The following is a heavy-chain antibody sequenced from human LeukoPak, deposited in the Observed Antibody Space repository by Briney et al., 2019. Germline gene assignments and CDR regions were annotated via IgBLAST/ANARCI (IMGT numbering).Heavy chain of an antibody. Sequence: GESLKISCKGSGYSFTSYWTGWVRQMPGKGLEWMGIIYPGDSDTRYSPSSQGQVTISADKSISTAYVQWSSLKASGTAMYYCARPATVVTPWYFDLWGRGTLVTVSS. CDR1: GYSFTSYW. D-gene: IGHD4-23*01. V-gene: IGHV5-51*01. CDR2: IYPGDSDT. J-gene: IGHJ2*01. CDR3: ARPATVVTPWYFDL.